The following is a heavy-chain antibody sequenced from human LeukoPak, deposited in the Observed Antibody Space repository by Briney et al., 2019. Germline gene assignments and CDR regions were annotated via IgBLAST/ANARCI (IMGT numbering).Heavy chain of an antibody. J-gene: IGHJ4*02. D-gene: IGHD2-21*02. V-gene: IGHV5-51*01. Sequence: GESLKISCKGSGYTFTTYWIGWVRQMPGKGLEWIGIIYPGDSDTRYSPSFQGQVTISADKSITTAYLQWSSLKASDTAMYYCARLDCGGDCYGPFDYWGQGTLVTVSS. CDR2: IYPGDSDT. CDR3: ARLDCGGDCYGPFDY. CDR1: GYTFTTYW.